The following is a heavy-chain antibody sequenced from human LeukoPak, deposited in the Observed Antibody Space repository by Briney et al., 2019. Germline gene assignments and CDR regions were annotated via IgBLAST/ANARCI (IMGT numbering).Heavy chain of an antibody. CDR2: ISHRGST. Sequence: PSGTLSLTCTVSGGSISTNPYWWTWVRQPPGKGLEWIGEISHRGSTKYNPSLRSRVTISADESKNQFSLTFSSVTAADTAIYYCSRESGAFCPFGYWGQGTLVIVPS. V-gene: IGHV4-4*02. J-gene: IGHJ4*02. D-gene: IGHD1-26*01. CDR1: GGSISTNPYW. CDR3: SRESGAFCPFGY.